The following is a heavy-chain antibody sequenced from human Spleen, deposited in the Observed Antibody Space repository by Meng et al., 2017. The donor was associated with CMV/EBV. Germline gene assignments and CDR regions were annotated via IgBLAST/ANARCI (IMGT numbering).Heavy chain of an antibody. CDR1: GGSISSYY. Sequence: GSLRLSCTVSGGSISSYYWSWIRQPAGKGLEWIGRIYTSGSTNYNPSLKSRVTMSVDTSKNQFSLKLSSVTAADTAVYYCARGSQDIVVVPAATDAFDIWGQGTMVTVSS. J-gene: IGHJ3*02. CDR2: IYTSGST. V-gene: IGHV4-4*07. CDR3: ARGSQDIVVVPAATDAFDI. D-gene: IGHD2-2*01.